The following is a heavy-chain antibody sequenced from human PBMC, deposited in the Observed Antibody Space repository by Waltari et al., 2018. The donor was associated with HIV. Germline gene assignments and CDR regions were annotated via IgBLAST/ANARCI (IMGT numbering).Heavy chain of an antibody. D-gene: IGHD6-13*01. CDR2: INHSGST. V-gene: IGHV4-34*01. CDR3: ARVTGYSSSWPDY. Sequence: QVQLQQWGAGLLKPSETLSLTCDVYGGSFSGYYWSWIRQPPGKGLEWIGEINHSGSTNYNPSLKSRVTISVDTSKNQFSLKLSSVTAADTAVYYCARVTGYSSSWPDYWGQGTLVTVSS. J-gene: IGHJ4*02. CDR1: GGSFSGYY.